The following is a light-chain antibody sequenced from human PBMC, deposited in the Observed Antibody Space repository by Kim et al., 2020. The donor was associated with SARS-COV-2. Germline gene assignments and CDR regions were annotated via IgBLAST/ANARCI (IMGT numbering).Light chain of an antibody. V-gene: IGLV2-11*01. CDR3: CAYAGSYTLV. Sequence: QSALTQPRSMSGSPGQSVTISCTGTSSDVGGNNYVSWYQQHPGKVPKVVIYDVNKRPSGVPDRFSGSKSDNTASLTISGLQADDEADYFCCAYAGSYTLVFGGGTQLTVL. J-gene: IGLJ2*01. CDR1: SSDVGGNNY. CDR2: DVN.